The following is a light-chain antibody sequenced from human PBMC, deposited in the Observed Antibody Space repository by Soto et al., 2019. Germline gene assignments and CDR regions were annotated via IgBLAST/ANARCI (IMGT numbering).Light chain of an antibody. CDR2: GAS. Sequence: EIVLTQSPGTLSLSPGERATLSSRASQSVSSSYLAWYQQKPGQAPRLLIYGASSRATGIPDRFSGSGSGTDFTLTISRLEPEGFAVYYCQQYGSSPGYTFGQGTKLEIK. CDR1: QSVSSSY. CDR3: QQYGSSPGYT. J-gene: IGKJ2*01. V-gene: IGKV3-20*01.